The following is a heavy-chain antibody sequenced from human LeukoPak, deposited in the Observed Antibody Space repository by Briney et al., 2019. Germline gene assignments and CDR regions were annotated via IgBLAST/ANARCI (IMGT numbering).Heavy chain of an antibody. D-gene: IGHD6-13*01. Sequence: ASVKVSCKASGYTFTGYYMHWVRQAPGQGLEWMGWINPNSGGTNYAQKFQGWVTMTRDTSISTAYMELSSLRSEDTAVYYCATVGKARAGTRYYFDYWGQGTLVTVSS. J-gene: IGHJ4*02. CDR3: ATVGKARAGTRYYFDY. CDR2: INPNSGGT. V-gene: IGHV1-2*04. CDR1: GYTFTGYY.